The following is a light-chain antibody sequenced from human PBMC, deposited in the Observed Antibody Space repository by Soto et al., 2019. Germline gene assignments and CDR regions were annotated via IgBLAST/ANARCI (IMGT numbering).Light chain of an antibody. V-gene: IGLV2-11*01. CDR2: EVS. CDR3: YSYAGSFTWV. Sequence: QSVLTQPRSVSGSPGQSVTISCTGTSNDIGGNNFVSWYQQHPGKAPKLMISEVSNRPSGASNRFSGSKSGNTASLPISGLQADDEGDYYCYSYAGSFTWVFGGGTKLTVL. J-gene: IGLJ3*02. CDR1: SNDIGGNNF.